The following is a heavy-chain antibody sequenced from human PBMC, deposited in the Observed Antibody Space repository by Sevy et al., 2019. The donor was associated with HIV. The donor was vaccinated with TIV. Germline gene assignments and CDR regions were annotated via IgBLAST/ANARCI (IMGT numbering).Heavy chain of an antibody. V-gene: IGHV3-48*02. CDR1: GFTFSSYS. CDR3: ARERKMYDSSGYYFHFDY. D-gene: IGHD3-22*01. CDR2: ISRSSSTI. Sequence: GGSLRLSCAASGFTFSSYSMNWVRQAPGKGLEWVSYISRSSSTIYYADSVKGGFTISRDNAKNSRYLQMNSLRDEDTAVYYCARERKMYDSSGYYFHFDYWGQGTLVTVSS. J-gene: IGHJ4*02.